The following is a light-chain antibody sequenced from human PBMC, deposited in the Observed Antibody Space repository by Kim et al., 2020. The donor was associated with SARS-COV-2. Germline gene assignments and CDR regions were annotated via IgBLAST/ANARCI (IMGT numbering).Light chain of an antibody. J-gene: IGKJ4*01. CDR1: QCVSDN. V-gene: IGKV3-15*01. CDR3: QQYENWPPVT. CDR2: GAS. Sequence: SPGERVTRACRASQCVSDNLAWDPQKPGQAPRLLIYGASTRATGIPASFSGGGSRTEFTLDISSLQSEDLAVYYCQQYENWPPVTFGGGTKLEI.